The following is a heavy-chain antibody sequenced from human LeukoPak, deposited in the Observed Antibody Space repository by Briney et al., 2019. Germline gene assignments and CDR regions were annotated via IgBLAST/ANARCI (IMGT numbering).Heavy chain of an antibody. CDR3: ARVFNDYSNYAAGGY. CDR2: IIPILGIA. D-gene: IGHD4-11*01. Sequence: ASVKVSCKASGGTFSSYAISWVRQAPGQGLEWMGRIIPILGIANYAQKFQGRVTITADKSTSTAYMELSSLRSEDTAVYYCARVFNDYSNYAAGGYWGQGTLVTVSS. J-gene: IGHJ4*02. V-gene: IGHV1-69*04. CDR1: GGTFSSYA.